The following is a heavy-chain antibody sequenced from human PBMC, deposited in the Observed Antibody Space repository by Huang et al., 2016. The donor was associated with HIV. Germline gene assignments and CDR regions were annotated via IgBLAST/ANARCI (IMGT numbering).Heavy chain of an antibody. CDR2: IIPRFGTA. D-gene: IGHD3-22*01. CDR3: ARDYFDDRLLGFDH. V-gene: IGHV1-69*13. J-gene: IGHJ4*02. Sequence: QVQLVQSGAEVKKPGSSVKVSCKASGGTLRSYAISWVRQAPGQGLEWMGGIIPRFGTANYAQRFQGRVTLTADESTSTVYMELRSLRFEDTAVYYWARDYFDDRLLGFDHWGLGTLVTISS. CDR1: GGTLRSYA.